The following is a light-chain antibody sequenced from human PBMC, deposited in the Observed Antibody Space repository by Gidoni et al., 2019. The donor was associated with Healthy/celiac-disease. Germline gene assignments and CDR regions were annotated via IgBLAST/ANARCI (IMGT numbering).Light chain of an antibody. CDR3: QQYYSTPMYT. CDR1: QSVLYSSNNKNY. Sequence: DIVVTKPPDSLAVSRGERATINCKSSQSVLYSSNNKNYLAWYQQKPGQPPKLLIYWASTRESGVPDRFSGSGSGTDFTLTISSLQAEDVAVYYCQQYYSTPMYTFXXXTKLEIK. CDR2: WAS. V-gene: IGKV4-1*01. J-gene: IGKJ2*01.